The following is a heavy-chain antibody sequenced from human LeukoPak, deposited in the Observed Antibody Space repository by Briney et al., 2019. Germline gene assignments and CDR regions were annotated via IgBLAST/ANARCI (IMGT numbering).Heavy chain of an antibody. CDR1: GFTFSSYW. J-gene: IGHJ4*02. CDR2: IYSGGNT. V-gene: IGHV3-53*01. D-gene: IGHD3-22*01. Sequence: PGRSLRLSCAASGFTFSSYWMSWVRQAPGKGLEWVSVIYSGGNTYYADSVKGRFTISRDNSKNTLYLQMNSLRAEDTAVYYCARAVSSGYDPFDYWGQGTLVTVSS. CDR3: ARAVSSGYDPFDY.